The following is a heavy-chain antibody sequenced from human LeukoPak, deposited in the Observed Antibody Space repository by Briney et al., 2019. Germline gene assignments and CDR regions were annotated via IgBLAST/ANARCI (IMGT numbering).Heavy chain of an antibody. CDR3: ARTIAAAGFDYFDY. J-gene: IGHJ4*02. CDR1: GFTVSSNY. V-gene: IGHV3-66*01. CDR2: IYSAGNT. Sequence: GGSLRLSCAASGFTVSSNYMSWVRQAPGKGLEWGSIIYSAGNTYYADSVKGRFTVSRDNSKNTLYLQMNSLRDEDTAVYYCARTIAAAGFDYFDYWGQGTLVTVSS. D-gene: IGHD6-13*01.